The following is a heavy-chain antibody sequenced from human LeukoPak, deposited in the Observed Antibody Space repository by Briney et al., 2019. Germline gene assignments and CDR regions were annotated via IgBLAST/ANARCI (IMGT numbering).Heavy chain of an antibody. CDR1: GYTFTGYY. CDR2: INPNSSGT. D-gene: IGHD2-21*01. J-gene: IGHJ4*02. V-gene: IGHV1-2*02. CDR3: ARVLRKNLIPDY. Sequence: ASVKVSCKASGYTFTGYYMHWVRQAPGQGLEWMGWINPNSSGTNYAQKFQGRVTMTRDTSISTAYMELSRLTSDDTAVYYCARVLRKNLIPDYWGQGTLVTVSS.